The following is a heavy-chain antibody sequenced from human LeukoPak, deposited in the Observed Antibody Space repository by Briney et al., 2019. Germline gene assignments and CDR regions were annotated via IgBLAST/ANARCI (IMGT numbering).Heavy chain of an antibody. J-gene: IGHJ4*02. Sequence: GAPVKVSCKASGYTFSSYGISWVRQAPGQGPEWMGWLSAYDGNTNYAQNVQGRVTLTTDTSTSTAYMELRSLRSDDTAFYYCARDNKVASGSGFDYWGQGTLVTVSS. CDR2: LSAYDGNT. D-gene: IGHD6-13*01. V-gene: IGHV1-18*01. CDR1: GYTFSSYG. CDR3: ARDNKVASGSGFDY.